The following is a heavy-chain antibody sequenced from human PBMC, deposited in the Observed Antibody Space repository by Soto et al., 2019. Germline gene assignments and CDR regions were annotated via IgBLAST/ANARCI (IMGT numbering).Heavy chain of an antibody. D-gene: IGHD6-13*01. J-gene: IGHJ5*02. CDR2: IYYSGST. CDR3: ARHLKEGYSSSRNWFDP. CDR1: GCSIISYY. Sequence: SETLSLTCTVSGCSIISYYWSWIRQPPGKGLEWIGYIYYSGSTNYNPSLKSRVTISVDTSKNQFSLKLSSVTAADTAVYYCARHLKEGYSSSRNWFDPWGQGTLVTVSS. V-gene: IGHV4-59*08.